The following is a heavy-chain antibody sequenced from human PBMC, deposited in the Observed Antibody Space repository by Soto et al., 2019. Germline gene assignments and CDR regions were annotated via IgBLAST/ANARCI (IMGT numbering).Heavy chain of an antibody. V-gene: IGHV1-18*01. Sequence: SVKVSCKDSGYTFTSYGISWVRQAPGQGLEWMGWISAYNGNTNYAQKLQGRVTMTTDTSTSTAYMELRSLRSDDTAVYYCASVKVSYRLTGYYIVRYWLDPWGQGTSVTLAS. CDR2: ISAYNGNT. CDR1: GYTFTSYG. J-gene: IGHJ5*02. CDR3: ASVKVSYRLTGYYIVRYWLDP. D-gene: IGHD3-9*01.